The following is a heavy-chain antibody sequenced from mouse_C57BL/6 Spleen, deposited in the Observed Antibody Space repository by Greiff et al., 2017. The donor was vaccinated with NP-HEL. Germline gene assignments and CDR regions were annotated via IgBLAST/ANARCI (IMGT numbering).Heavy chain of an antibody. CDR1: GFSLTSYG. V-gene: IGHV2-2*01. CDR3: ARKGDYGMERYFDV. CDR2: IWSGGST. D-gene: IGHD2-4*01. J-gene: IGHJ1*03. Sequence: VKLMESGPGLVQPSQSLSITCTVSGFSLTSYGVHWVRQSPGKGLEWLGVIWSGGSTDYNAAFISRLSISKDNSKSQVFFKMNSLQADDTAIYYCARKGDYGMERYFDVWGTGTTVTVSS.